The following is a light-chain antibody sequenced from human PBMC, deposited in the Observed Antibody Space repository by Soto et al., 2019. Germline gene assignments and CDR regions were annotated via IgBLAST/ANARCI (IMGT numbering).Light chain of an antibody. Sequence: QSALTQPASVSGSPGQSITISCTGTSSDVGDHNYVAWYQQHPGKAPKLILYEVSNRPSGVSNRFSGSKSGNTASLTISGLQAEDEADYYCSSHTITNTLPFGTGTKV. CDR2: EVS. V-gene: IGLV2-14*01. J-gene: IGLJ1*01. CDR3: SSHTITNTLP. CDR1: SSDVGDHNY.